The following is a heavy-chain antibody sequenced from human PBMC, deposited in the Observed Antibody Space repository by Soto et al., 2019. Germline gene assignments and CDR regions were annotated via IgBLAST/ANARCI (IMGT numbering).Heavy chain of an antibody. Sequence: LSLTCTVSGGSIDSGDYYWSWIRQLPGKGLEWIGYIYYIGNTYYNPSLESRVTISVDTSKNQFSLKLRSVTAADTGVYFCATYDATGHKYWGPGTLVTVSS. CDR2: IYYIGNT. J-gene: IGHJ4*02. CDR1: GGSIDSGDYY. V-gene: IGHV4-30-4*08. D-gene: IGHD2-15*01. CDR3: ATYDATGHKY.